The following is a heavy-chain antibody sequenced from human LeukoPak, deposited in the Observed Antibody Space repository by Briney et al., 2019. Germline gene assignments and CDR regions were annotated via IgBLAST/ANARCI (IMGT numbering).Heavy chain of an antibody. D-gene: IGHD1-26*01. Sequence: PSETLSLTCTVSGGSISSYYWSWIRQPPGKGLEWIGYIYYNGSTNYNPSLKSRVTISVDTSKNQFSLKLSSVTAADTAVYYCARDQCGNYGYWGQGTLVTVSS. CDR3: ARDQCGNYGY. CDR2: IYYNGST. J-gene: IGHJ4*02. V-gene: IGHV4-59*01. CDR1: GGSISSYY.